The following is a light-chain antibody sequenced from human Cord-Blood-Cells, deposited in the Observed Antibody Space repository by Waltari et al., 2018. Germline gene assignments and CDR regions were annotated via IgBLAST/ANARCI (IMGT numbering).Light chain of an antibody. CDR3: CSYAGSSTYV. CDR1: SSDVGSYNL. CDR2: EVS. V-gene: IGLV2-23*02. J-gene: IGLJ1*01. Sequence: QSALTQPASVSGSPGHSITISCTGTSSDVGSYNLLSWYQQHPGKAPKLMIYEVSKRPSGVSNRFSGSKSGNTASLTISGLQAEDEADYYCCSYAGSSTYVFGTGTKVTVL.